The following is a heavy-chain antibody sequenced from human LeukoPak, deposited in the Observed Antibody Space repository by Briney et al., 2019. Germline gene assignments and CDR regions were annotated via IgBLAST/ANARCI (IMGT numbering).Heavy chain of an antibody. V-gene: IGHV3-7*03. J-gene: IGHJ4*02. CDR2: IEQDGSEK. CDR3: ARDPYYYDSSVNY. D-gene: IGHD3-22*01. CDR1: GFTFSSYW. Sequence: KTGGSLRLSCAASGFTFSSYWMSWVRQAPGKGLEWVANIEQDGSEKNYVDSVKGRFTTSRDNAKNSLYLQMNSLRAEDTAVYYCARDPYYYDSSVNYWGQGTLVTVSS.